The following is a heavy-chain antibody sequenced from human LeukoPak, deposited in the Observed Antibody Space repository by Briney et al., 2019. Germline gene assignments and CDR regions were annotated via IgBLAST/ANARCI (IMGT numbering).Heavy chain of an antibody. CDR1: GFTFSSYA. D-gene: IGHD4-17*01. J-gene: IGHJ3*02. CDR2: ISGSGGST. CDR3: ARHGTTVNAFDI. Sequence: GGSLRLSCAASGFTFSSYAMSWVRQAPGKGLEWVSAISGSGGSTYYADSVKGRFTISRDNSKNTLYLQMSSLRAEDTAVYYCARHGTTVNAFDIWGQGTMVTVSS. V-gene: IGHV3-23*01.